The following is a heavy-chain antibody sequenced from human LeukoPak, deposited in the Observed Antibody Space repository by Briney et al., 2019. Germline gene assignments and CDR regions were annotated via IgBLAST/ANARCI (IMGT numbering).Heavy chain of an antibody. Sequence: PSETLSLTCTVSGGSISSYYWSWIRQPPGKGLEWIGYIYYSGSTNYNPSLKSRVTISVDTSKNQFSLKLSSVIAADTAVYYCARSGIAVAGLGAGVAVLNWLDPWGQGTLVTVSS. D-gene: IGHD6-19*01. V-gene: IGHV4-59*08. CDR3: ARSGIAVAGLGAGVAVLNWLDP. CDR2: IYYSGST. CDR1: GGSISSYY. J-gene: IGHJ5*02.